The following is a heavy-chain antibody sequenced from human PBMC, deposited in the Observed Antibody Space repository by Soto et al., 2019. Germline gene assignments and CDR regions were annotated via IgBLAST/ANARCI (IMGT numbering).Heavy chain of an antibody. J-gene: IGHJ4*02. CDR1: GGSFSGYY. CDR2: INHSGSI. Sequence: QVQLQQWGAGLLKPSETLSLTCAVYGGSFSGYYWPWIRQPPGTGLEWIGEINHSGSINYNPSLKSRVTISVDTSNNQFSLKLTSVTAAGTAVYYCARDKITGLFDSWGQGTLVTVSS. CDR3: ARDKITGLFDS. V-gene: IGHV4-34*01. D-gene: IGHD2-8*02.